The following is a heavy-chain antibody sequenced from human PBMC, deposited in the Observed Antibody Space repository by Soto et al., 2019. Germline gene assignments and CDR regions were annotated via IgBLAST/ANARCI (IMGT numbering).Heavy chain of an antibody. CDR1: GYTFTSYA. D-gene: IGHD2-21*01. CDR2: INAGNGNT. CDR3: ARGTPGDSGVNWFDP. J-gene: IGHJ5*02. V-gene: IGHV1-3*01. Sequence: GASVKVSCKASGYTFTSYAMHWVRQAPGQRLEWMGWINAGNGNTKYSRKFQGRVTITRDTSASTAYMELSSLRSEDTAVYYCARGTPGDSGVNWFDPWGQGTLVTVSS.